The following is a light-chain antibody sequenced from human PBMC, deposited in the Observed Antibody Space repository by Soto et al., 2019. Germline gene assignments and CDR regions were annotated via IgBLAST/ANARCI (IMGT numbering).Light chain of an antibody. J-gene: IGLJ2*01. V-gene: IGLV2-14*01. Sequence: QSVLTQPASVSGSPGQSITISCTGTSSDVGGYNHVSWYQIHPGKAPKLIIYEVTSRPSGVSYRFSGSKSGNSASLTISGLQAEDEADYYCSSYAGTYTLFGGGTKLTVL. CDR3: SSYAGTYTL. CDR2: EVT. CDR1: SSDVGGYNH.